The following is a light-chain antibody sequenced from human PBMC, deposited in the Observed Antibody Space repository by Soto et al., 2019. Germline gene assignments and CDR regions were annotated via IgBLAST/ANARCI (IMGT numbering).Light chain of an antibody. V-gene: IGKV3-20*01. Sequence: EIVLTQSPGTLSFSPGERATLSCRASQSITNNYLAWYQQKPGQAPRLLIYGASSRATGIPDRFSGSGSGTDFALTISRLEPEDFAVYYCQQYGSSPRTFGQGTKVDIK. CDR1: QSITNNY. J-gene: IGKJ1*01. CDR2: GAS. CDR3: QQYGSSPRT.